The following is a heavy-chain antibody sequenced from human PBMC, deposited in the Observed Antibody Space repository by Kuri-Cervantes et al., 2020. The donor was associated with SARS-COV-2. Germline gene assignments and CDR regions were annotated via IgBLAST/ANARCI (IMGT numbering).Heavy chain of an antibody. CDR2: SRNKANSYTT. CDR3: ARMYGSDWGYIHFDY. Sequence: GGSLRLSCAASGFIFSDHYMAWVRQAPGSGLEWVGHSRNKANSYTTEYAASVKGRFTISRDDTSNSPFLHMTSLKSEDTAVYYCARMYGSDWGYIHFDYWGQGTLVTVSS. J-gene: IGHJ4*02. V-gene: IGHV3-72*01. D-gene: IGHD6-25*01. CDR1: GFIFSDHY.